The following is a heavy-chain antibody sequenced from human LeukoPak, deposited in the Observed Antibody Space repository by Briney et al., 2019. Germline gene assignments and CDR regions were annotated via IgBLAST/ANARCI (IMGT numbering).Heavy chain of an antibody. CDR3: ARVSIALLIDY. V-gene: IGHV4-59*01. CDR1: GGSISSYY. CDR2: IYYSGST. J-gene: IGHJ4*02. D-gene: IGHD2-21*01. Sequence: SETLSLTCTVSGGSISSYYWSWIRQPPGKGLEWIGYIYYSGSTNYNPSLKSRVTISVDTSKNQFSLKLSSVTAADTAVYYCARVSIALLIDYWGQGTLVTVSS.